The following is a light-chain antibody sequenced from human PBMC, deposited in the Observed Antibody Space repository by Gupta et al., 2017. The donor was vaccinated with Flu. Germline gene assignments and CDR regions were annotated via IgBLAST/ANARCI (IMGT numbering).Light chain of an antibody. CDR3: RQALQNPLFT. CDR1: QSLLHSNGYNY. CDR2: LGS. Sequence: DIVMTQSPLSLPVTPGEPASISCRSSQSLLHSNGYNYLDWYLQKPGQAPQLLIYLGSNRASGVPDRFSGSGSGKDFTLKISRVEAEDVGVYYCRQALQNPLFTFGHGTKVDIK. V-gene: IGKV2-28*01. J-gene: IGKJ3*01.